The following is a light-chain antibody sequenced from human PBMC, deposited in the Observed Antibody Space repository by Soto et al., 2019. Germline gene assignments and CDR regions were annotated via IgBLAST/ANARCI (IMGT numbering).Light chain of an antibody. V-gene: IGLV2-14*01. CDR1: TSDVGAYNH. J-gene: IGLJ3*02. CDR3: CSYTTSNTVL. CDR2: DVS. Sequence: QSALTQPASVSGSPGQSITISCTGSTSDVGAYNHVSWYQHHPGKAPKYMIYDVSNRPSGVSNRFSGSKSGNTASLTISGLQAEDEADYYCCSYTTSNTVLFGGGTKLTVL.